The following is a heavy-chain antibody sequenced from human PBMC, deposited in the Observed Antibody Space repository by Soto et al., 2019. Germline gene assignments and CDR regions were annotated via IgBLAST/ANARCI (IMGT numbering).Heavy chain of an antibody. Sequence: XVSLRLSFAASGFSFSSYSMNWVRQAPGKGLEWVSSIRSSISYIYYADSVKGRFTISRDNAKNSLYQQMNSLRAEDTAVYYWANAPGGLGIVVPRRIGNAPYYYYGMDVWGQGTTVTVSS. D-gene: IGHD2-2*03. CDR1: GFSFSSYS. CDR3: ANAPGGLGIVVPRRIGNAPYYYYGMDV. CDR2: IRSSISYI. J-gene: IGHJ6*02. V-gene: IGHV3-21*01.